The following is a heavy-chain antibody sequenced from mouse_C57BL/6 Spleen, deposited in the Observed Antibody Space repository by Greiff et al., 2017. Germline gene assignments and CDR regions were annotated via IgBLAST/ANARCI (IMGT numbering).Heavy chain of an antibody. D-gene: IGHD2-4*01. CDR2: IRSKSNNYAT. CDR1: GFSFNTYA. J-gene: IGHJ1*03. V-gene: IGHV10-1*01. Sequence: EVQVVESGGGLVQPKGSLKLSCAASGFSFNTYAMNWVRQAPGKGLEWVARIRSKSNNYATYYADSVKDRFTISRDDSESMLYLQMNNLKTEDTAMYYCVRGGVYYDYVAGYFDVWGTGTTVTVSS. CDR3: VRGGVYYDYVAGYFDV.